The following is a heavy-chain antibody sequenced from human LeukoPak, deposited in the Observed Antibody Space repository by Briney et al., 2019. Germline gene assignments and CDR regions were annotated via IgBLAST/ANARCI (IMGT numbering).Heavy chain of an antibody. J-gene: IGHJ3*02. CDR3: ARQGTSRRIGAFDI. CDR2: ISSSSSYI. D-gene: IGHD1-1*01. CDR1: GFTFSSYS. V-gene: IGHV3-21*01. Sequence: AGGSLRLSCAASGFTFSSYSMNWVRQAPGKGLEWVSSISSSSSYIYYADSVKGRFTISRDNAKNSLYPQMNSLRAEDTAVYYCARQGTSRRIGAFDIWGQGTMVTVSS.